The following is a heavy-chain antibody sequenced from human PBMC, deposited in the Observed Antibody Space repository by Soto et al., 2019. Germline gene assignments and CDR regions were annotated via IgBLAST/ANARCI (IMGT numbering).Heavy chain of an antibody. CDR3: ARLGAYYQALDS. CDR1: GGSISSSSYY. J-gene: IGHJ4*02. V-gene: IGHV4-39*07. Sequence: SETLSLTCTVSGGSISSSSYYWGWIRQPPGKGLEWIGSIYYSGSTYYNPSLKSRVSISVDTSKNEVSLKLASVTAADTAVYYCARLGAYYQALDSWGQGTLVTVSS. CDR2: IYYSGST. D-gene: IGHD3-22*01.